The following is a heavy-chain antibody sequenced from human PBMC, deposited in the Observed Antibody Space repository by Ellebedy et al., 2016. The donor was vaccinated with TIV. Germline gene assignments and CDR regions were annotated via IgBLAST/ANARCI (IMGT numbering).Heavy chain of an antibody. CDR3: GTPPGEVARYIKDV. V-gene: IGHV3-33*07. J-gene: IGHJ6*02. Sequence: LSLTXXASGFSFSEYALFWVRQAQRKALERAPLIGYDGTNKNYADSVKGRFTISRDNSKNTLYLQMTSLRVEDTAVYYCGTPPGEVARYIKDVWGHGTMVTVS. CDR1: GFSFSEYA. CDR2: IGYDGTNK. D-gene: IGHD4-11*01.